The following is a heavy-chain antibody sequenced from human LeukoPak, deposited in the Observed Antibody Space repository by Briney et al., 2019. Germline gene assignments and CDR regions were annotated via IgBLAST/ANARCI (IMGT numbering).Heavy chain of an antibody. D-gene: IGHD6-19*01. CDR2: IHSSGHT. CDR1: GGSISSYY. J-gene: IGHJ2*01. V-gene: IGHV4-59*08. Sequence: SETLSLTCTVSGGSISSYYWSWIRQPPGKGLEYIGFIHSSGHTNYNPSLKSRVTISIDTSKNQFSLKLSSVTAADTAVYYCARRIWADWYFDLWGRGTLVTVSS. CDR3: ARRIWADWYFDL.